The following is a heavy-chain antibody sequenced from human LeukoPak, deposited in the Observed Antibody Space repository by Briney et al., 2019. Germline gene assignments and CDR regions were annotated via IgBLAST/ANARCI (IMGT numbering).Heavy chain of an antibody. V-gene: IGHV1-2*02. CDR2: INPNVGTT. D-gene: IGHD4-11*01. J-gene: IGHJ4*02. CDR1: GYRFTDYS. Sequence: ASVKVPCKASGYRFTDYSMHGVRQAPGQGRECMAWINPNVGTTNYAQKFQGRVTMIRDTSISTAYMELSNLRSDDTPVYYCARTSDYYNYYFDYWGQGTPVTVSS. CDR3: ARTSDYYNYYFDY.